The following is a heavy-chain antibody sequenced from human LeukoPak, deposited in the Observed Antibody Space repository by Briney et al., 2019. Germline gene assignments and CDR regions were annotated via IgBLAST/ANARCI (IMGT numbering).Heavy chain of an antibody. V-gene: IGHV4-59*12. CDR2: IYYSGST. CDR3: ARDMSYDYVWGTHDP. CDR1: GGSIRSYY. D-gene: IGHD3-16*01. Sequence: SETLSLTCTVSGGSIRSYYWSWIRQPPGKGLEWIGYIYYSGSTNYNPSLRSRVTISVDTSKNQFSLKLSSVTAADTAVYYCARDMSYDYVWGTHDPWGQGTLVTVSS. J-gene: IGHJ5*02.